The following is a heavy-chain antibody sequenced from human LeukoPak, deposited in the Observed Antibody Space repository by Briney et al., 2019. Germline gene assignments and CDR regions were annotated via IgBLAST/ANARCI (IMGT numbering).Heavy chain of an antibody. J-gene: IGHJ4*02. D-gene: IGHD2-15*01. CDR1: GSTFSSYA. Sequence: GRSLRLSCAASGSTFSSYAMHWVCQAPGKGLEWVAVISYDGSNKYYADSVKGRFTISRDNSKNTLYLQMNSLRAEDTAVYYCARDKSCSGGSCYYFDYWGQGTLVTVSS. V-gene: IGHV3-30-3*01. CDR2: ISYDGSNK. CDR3: ARDKSCSGGSCYYFDY.